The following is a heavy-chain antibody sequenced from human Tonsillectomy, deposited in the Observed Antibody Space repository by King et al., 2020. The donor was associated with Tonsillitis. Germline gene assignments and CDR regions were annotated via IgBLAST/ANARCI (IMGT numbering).Heavy chain of an antibody. CDR2: INSDGSST. J-gene: IGHJ4*02. D-gene: IGHD3-10*01. CDR1: GFTFSSYW. V-gene: IGHV3-74*01. Sequence: VQLVESGGGLVQPGGSLRLSCAASGFTFSSYWMHWVRQATGKGLVWVSRINSDGSSTSYADSVKGRFTISRDNAKNTLYLQMNSLRAEDTAVYYCAREQYYYGSGSFGYWGQGTLVTVSS. CDR3: AREQYYYGSGSFGY.